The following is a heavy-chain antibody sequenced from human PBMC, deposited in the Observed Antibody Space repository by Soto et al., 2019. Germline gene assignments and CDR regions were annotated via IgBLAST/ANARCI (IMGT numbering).Heavy chain of an antibody. CDR2: ILPIFGTT. CDR3: ARDETGDSYYYYYGMDV. Sequence: QVQLVQSGAEVKKPGSSVKVSCKASGGTFNTYNINWVRQAPGQGLEWMGGILPIFGTTNYAQRFQGRVTITADDSTSTAHMELSSLRSEDTAVYYCARDETGDSYYYYYGMDVWGPGTTVTVTS. V-gene: IGHV1-69*01. CDR1: GGTFNTYN. J-gene: IGHJ6*02. D-gene: IGHD7-27*01.